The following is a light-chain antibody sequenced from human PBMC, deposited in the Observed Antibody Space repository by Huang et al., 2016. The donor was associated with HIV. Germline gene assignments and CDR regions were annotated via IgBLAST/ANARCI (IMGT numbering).Light chain of an antibody. J-gene: IGKJ5*01. CDR1: QDINNY. CDR3: LQHLSYPPA. Sequence: DIQMTQSPFAMSASVGDRVNITCRANQDINNYLLWFQQKPGKVPKRLIYAASNLPSRVPSRFSGSGSGTEFTLTISNLQPEDFATYYCLQHLSYPPAFGQGTRLEIK. V-gene: IGKV1-17*03. CDR2: AAS.